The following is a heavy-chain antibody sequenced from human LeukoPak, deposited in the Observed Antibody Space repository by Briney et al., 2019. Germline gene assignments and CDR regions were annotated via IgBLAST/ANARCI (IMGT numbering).Heavy chain of an antibody. V-gene: IGHV1-18*01. CDR3: ARDMVRGAITPSDAFDI. J-gene: IGHJ3*02. CDR2: ISAYNGNT. D-gene: IGHD3-10*01. Sequence: GASVRVSCKASGYTFTSYGISWVRQAPGQGLEWMGWISAYNGNTNYAQKLQGRVTMTTDTSTSTAYMELRSLRSDDTAVYYCARDMVRGAITPSDAFDIWGQGTMVTVSS. CDR1: GYTFTSYG.